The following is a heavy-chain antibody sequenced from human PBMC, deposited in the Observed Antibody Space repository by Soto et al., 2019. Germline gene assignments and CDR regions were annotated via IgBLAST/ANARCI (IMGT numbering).Heavy chain of an antibody. CDR2: ISSNGGST. Sequence: EVQLVESGGGLVQPGGSLRLSCAASGFTFSSYAMHWVRQAPGKGLEYVSAISSNGGSTYYANSVKGRLTISRDHSKNTLYLQMGSLRAEDMAVYYCAREGYCSSTSCYSFDYWGQGTLVTVSS. V-gene: IGHV3-64*01. CDR3: AREGYCSSTSCYSFDY. D-gene: IGHD2-2*01. J-gene: IGHJ4*02. CDR1: GFTFSSYA.